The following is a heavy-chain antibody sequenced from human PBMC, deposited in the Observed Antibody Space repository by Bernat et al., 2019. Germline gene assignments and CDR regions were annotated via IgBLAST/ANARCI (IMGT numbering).Heavy chain of an antibody. CDR3: ARGGIVGATYYYYGMDV. J-gene: IGHJ6*02. V-gene: IGHV3-33*01. CDR2: IWYDGSNK. D-gene: IGHD1-26*01. CDR1: GFTFSSYG. Sequence: QVQLVESGGGVVQPGRSLRLSCVASGFTFSSYGMHWVRQAPGKGLEWVAVIWYDGSNKYYADSVKGRFTISRDNSKNTLYLQMNSLRAEDTAVYYCARGGIVGATYYYYGMDVWGQGTTVTVSS.